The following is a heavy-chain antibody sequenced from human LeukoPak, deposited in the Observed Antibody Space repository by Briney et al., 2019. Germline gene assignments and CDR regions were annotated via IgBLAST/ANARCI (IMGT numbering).Heavy chain of an antibody. CDR1: GFTFSSYA. J-gene: IGHJ1*01. Sequence: GGSLRLSCAASGFTFSSYAMSWVRQVSGKGLEWVSVISGSGGSTYYADSVKGRFTISRDNSKNTLYLQMKSLRAEDTAVYYCAKEIYGDSTGGRFQHWGQGILVTVSS. CDR3: AKEIYGDSTGGRFQH. CDR2: ISGSGGST. V-gene: IGHV3-23*01. D-gene: IGHD4-17*01.